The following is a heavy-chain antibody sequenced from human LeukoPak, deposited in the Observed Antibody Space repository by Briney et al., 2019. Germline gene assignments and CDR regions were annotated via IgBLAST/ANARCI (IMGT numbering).Heavy chain of an antibody. CDR2: ISSSGSFI. CDR3: VRDKGWD. Sequence: AGGSLRLSCAASGFSFSNFEMNWVRQAPGKGLEWVSYISSSGSFIYYADSVKGRFTISRDNAKNSLYLQMNSLRAEDTAVYYCVRDKGWDWGRGTLVTVSS. J-gene: IGHJ4*02. V-gene: IGHV3-48*03. D-gene: IGHD3-16*01. CDR1: GFSFSNFE.